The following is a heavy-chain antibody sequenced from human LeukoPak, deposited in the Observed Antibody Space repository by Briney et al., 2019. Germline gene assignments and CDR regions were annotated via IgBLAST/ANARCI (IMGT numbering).Heavy chain of an antibody. CDR3: ARDVETSLWTVGWDYYYGMDV. D-gene: IGHD1-1*01. Sequence: SETLSLTCTVSGYSISSGYYWGWIRQPPGKGLEWIGSIYHSGSTYYNPSLKSRVTISVDTSKNQFSLKLSSVTAADTAVYYCARDVETSLWTVGWDYYYGMDVWGQGTTVTVSS. V-gene: IGHV4-38-2*02. J-gene: IGHJ6*02. CDR1: GYSISSGYY. CDR2: IYHSGST.